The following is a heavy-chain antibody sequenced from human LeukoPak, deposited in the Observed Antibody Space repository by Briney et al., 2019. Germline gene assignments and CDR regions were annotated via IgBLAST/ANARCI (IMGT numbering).Heavy chain of an antibody. D-gene: IGHD5-12*01. CDR1: GGSISSYY. J-gene: IGHJ4*02. CDR3: ARGGDNSGYHLPFEQ. CDR2: IYYSGST. V-gene: IGHV4-59*08. Sequence: KPSETLSLTCTVSGGSISSYYWSWIRQPPGKGLEWIGYIYYSGSTNYNPSLKSRVTISVDTSKNHFSLKLRSVTAADTAVYYCARGGDNSGYHLPFEQWREGTLVTVSS.